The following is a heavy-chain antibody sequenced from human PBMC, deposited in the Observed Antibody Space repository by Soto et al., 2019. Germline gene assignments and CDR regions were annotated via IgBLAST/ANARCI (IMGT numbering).Heavy chain of an antibody. V-gene: IGHV3-30-3*01. J-gene: IGHJ6*02. CDR3: ARGRKVVVTSTYYYGLDV. CDR1: GFTFSSYS. Sequence: GGSLRLSCATSGFTFSSYSMHWVRQAPGKGLEWVALMSYDESGKFYADSVKGRFTISRDNSESTLYLQMNSLKAEDTAVYFCARGRKVVVTSTYYYGLDVWGQGTTVTVSS. D-gene: IGHD2-15*01. CDR2: MSYDESGK.